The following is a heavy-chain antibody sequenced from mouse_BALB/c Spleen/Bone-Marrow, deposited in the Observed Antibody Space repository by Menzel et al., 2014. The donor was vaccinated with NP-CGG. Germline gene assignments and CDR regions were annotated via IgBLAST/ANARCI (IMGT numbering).Heavy chain of an antibody. CDR2: INPGSGGT. CDR3: EKNATGFFTS. J-gene: IGHJ3*01. V-gene: IGHV1-54*01. Sequence: QVQLQQSGAELVRPGTSVKVSCKASGYAFTNYLIEWIKQRPGQGLEWIGVINPGSGGTNYNEKFKGKATLTADKSSSPAYMQPSSQTSVDSAVFFCEKNATGFFTSWGQGTLVPFSA. CDR1: GYAFTNYL. D-gene: IGHD4-1*01.